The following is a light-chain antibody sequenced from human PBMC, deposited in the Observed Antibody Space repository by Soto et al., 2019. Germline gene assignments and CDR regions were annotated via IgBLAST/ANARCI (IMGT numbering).Light chain of an antibody. J-gene: IGLJ1*01. CDR2: EVS. CDR1: NSDVGGYNY. Sequence: QSVLTQPASVSGSPGQSITISCTGTNSDVGGYNYVSWYQQHPGKAPELMIYEVSHRPSGVSNRFSGSKSDNTASLTISGLQAEDEADYSCRSYTSISTLYVFRSGNKVTXL. CDR3: RSYTSISTLYV. V-gene: IGLV2-14*01.